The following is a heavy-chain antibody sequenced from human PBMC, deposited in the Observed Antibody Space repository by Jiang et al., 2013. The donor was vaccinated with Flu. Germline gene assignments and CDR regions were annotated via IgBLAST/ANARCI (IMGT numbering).Heavy chain of an antibody. D-gene: IGHD6-19*01. CDR2: IERDGTEK. CDR3: AGYNGWLMKY. V-gene: IGHV3-7*03. Sequence: GGSLRLSCVASGFTFSTYYMNWVRQAPGKGLEWVANIERDGTEKNYVDSVKGRFTIFRDNAKNSLYLEMNNLRDEDTAVYYCAGYNGWLMKYWGQGTLVTVSS. J-gene: IGHJ4*02. CDR1: GFTFSTYY.